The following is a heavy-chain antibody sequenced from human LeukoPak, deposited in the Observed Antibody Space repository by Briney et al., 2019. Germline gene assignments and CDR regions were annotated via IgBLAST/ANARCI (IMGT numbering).Heavy chain of an antibody. CDR1: GYTLTELS. Sequence: ASVKVSCRASGYTLTELSMHWVRQAPGKGLEWMGGFDPEDGETIYAQKFQGRVTMTEDTSADTAYMEVSSLRSEDTAVYYCATLEPSAGECFDYWGQGTLVTVSS. D-gene: IGHD1-1*01. CDR2: FDPEDGET. CDR3: ATLEPSAGECFDY. V-gene: IGHV1-24*01. J-gene: IGHJ4*02.